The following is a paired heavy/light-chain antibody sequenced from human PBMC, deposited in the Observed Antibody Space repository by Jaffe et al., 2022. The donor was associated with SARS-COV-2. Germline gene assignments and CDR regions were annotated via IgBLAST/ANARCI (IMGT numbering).Heavy chain of an antibody. D-gene: IGHD3-10*01. CDR3: AREGGRYMVRGAHKEGRDYMDV. V-gene: IGHV3-30*04. J-gene: IGHJ6*03. CDR1: GFTFSSYA. Sequence: QVQLVESGGGVVQPGRSLRLSCAASGFTFSSYAMHWVRQAPGKGLEWVAVISYDGSNKYYADSVKGRFTISRDNSKNTLYLQMNSLRAEDTAVYYCAREGGRYMVRGAHKEGRDYMDVWGKGTTVTVSS. CDR2: ISYDGSNK.
Light chain of an antibody. J-gene: IGLJ3*02. V-gene: IGLV3-10*01. CDR1: ALPKKY. CDR3: YSTDSSGNHRGV. Sequence: SYELTQPPSVSVSPGQTARITCSGDALPKKYAYWYQQKSGQAPVLVIYEDSKRPSGIPERFSGSSSGTMATLTISGAQVEDEADYYCYSTDSSGNHRGVFGGGTKLTVL. CDR2: EDS.